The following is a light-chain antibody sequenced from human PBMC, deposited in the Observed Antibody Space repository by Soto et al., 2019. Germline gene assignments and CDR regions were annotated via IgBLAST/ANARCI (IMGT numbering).Light chain of an antibody. Sequence: QSALTQPASVSGSPGQSITISCTGTSNDVGGYNYVSWYQQHPGKAPKLMIFDVSYRPSGVSNRFSGSKSGNTASLTISGLRPHDEAVYYCSSYTTSSTVFGGGTKVTVL. V-gene: IGLV2-14*03. CDR1: SNDVGGYNY. CDR2: DVS. J-gene: IGLJ2*01. CDR3: SSYTTSSTV.